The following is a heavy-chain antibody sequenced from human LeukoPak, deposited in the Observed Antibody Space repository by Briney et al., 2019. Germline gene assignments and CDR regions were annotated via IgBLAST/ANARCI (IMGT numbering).Heavy chain of an antibody. D-gene: IGHD3-10*01. J-gene: IGHJ4*02. V-gene: IGHV3-49*03. CDR3: ARDSGWVGELLHYFDY. CDR2: IRSKTYGETT. Sequence: GGSLRLSCTASGFTFGHYALSWSRQAPGKGLEWVGVIRSKTYGETTHYAASVKGRFTISRDDSKSIAYLQMNSLKTEDTGVYYCARDSGWVGELLHYFDYWGQGTLVTVSS. CDR1: GFTFGHYA.